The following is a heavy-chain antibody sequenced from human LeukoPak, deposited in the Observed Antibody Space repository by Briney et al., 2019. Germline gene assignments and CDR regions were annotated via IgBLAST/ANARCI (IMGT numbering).Heavy chain of an antibody. CDR1: GGSISNSSFF. J-gene: IGHJ4*02. V-gene: IGHV4-39*07. CDR3: ARDGTGYSSSFDY. Sequence: PSETLSLTCTVFGGSISNSSFFWGYIRQSPGKGLEWIGEINHSGSTNYNPSLKSRVTISVDTSKNQFSLKLSSVTAADTAVYYCARDGTGYSSSFDYWGQGTLVTVSS. D-gene: IGHD6-13*01. CDR2: INHSGST.